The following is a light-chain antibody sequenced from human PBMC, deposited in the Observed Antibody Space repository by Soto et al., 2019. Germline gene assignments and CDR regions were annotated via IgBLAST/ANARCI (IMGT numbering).Light chain of an antibody. CDR3: HQRSKWPLT. CDR2: DAS. J-gene: IGKJ4*01. CDR1: QSVSNNY. Sequence: EIVLTQSPGTLSLSPGERATLSCRASQSVSNNYLAWYQQKPGQAPRLLIYDASNRATDIPARFSGSGSGTDFTLTISSLDPEDSAVYYCHQRSKWPLTFGGGTKVDIK. V-gene: IGKV3-11*01.